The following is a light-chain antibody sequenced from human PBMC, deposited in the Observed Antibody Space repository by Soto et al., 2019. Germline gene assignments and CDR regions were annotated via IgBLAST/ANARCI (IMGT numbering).Light chain of an antibody. J-gene: IGLJ1*01. CDR2: ADN. Sequence: QSVLAQPPSASRTPGQRVSISCSGNSSNIGSNSVQWHQQLPGTAPNLPIYADNQRPSGVPDRFSGSKSGTSASLAITGLQSGDEADYYCAAWDDSLNGFVFGTGTKVTVL. CDR3: AAWDDSLNGFV. V-gene: IGLV1-44*01. CDR1: SSNIGSNS.